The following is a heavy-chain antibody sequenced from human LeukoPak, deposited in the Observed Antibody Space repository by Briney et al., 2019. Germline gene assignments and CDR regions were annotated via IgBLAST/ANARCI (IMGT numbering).Heavy chain of an antibody. V-gene: IGHV3-13*01. CDR3: AREMGPDGIDV. D-gene: IGHD2-8*01. CDR2: IGTAGDT. CDR1: GFTFSSYD. J-gene: IGHJ6*02. Sequence: TGGSLRLSCAASGFTFSSYDMHWVRQATGKGLEWVSAIGTAGDTYYPGSVKGRFTISRENAKNSLYLQMNSLRAGDTAVYYCAREMGPDGIDVWGQGTTVTVSS.